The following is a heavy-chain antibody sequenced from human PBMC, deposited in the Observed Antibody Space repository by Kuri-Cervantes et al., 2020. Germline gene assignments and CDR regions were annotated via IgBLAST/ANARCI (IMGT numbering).Heavy chain of an antibody. CDR2: TSAYSGKT. J-gene: IGHJ6*03. CDR3: ARVQQYSGSNTREFDYYYYYMDV. CDR1: GYTFNNYG. D-gene: IGHD1-26*01. Sequence: ASVKVSCKASGYTFNNYGVTWVRQAPGQGLEWMGWTSAYSGKTNYAQKLQDRVTMTTDTSTSTAYMELSSLRSEDTAVYYCARVQQYSGSNTREFDYYYYYMDVWGKGTTVTVSS. V-gene: IGHV1-18*01.